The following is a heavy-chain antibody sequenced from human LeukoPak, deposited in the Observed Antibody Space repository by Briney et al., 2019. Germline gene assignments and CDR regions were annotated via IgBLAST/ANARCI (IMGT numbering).Heavy chain of an antibody. CDR2: INHSGST. Sequence: SETLSLTCAVYGGSFSGYFWSWIRQPPGKGLEWIGEINHSGSTNYSPSLKSRVTISIDTSKNQFSLKLISVTAAHTAVYYCARVPGIAAVARGWFDPWGQGTLVTVSS. J-gene: IGHJ5*02. CDR3: ARVPGIAAVARGWFDP. D-gene: IGHD6-13*01. V-gene: IGHV4-34*01. CDR1: GGSFSGYF.